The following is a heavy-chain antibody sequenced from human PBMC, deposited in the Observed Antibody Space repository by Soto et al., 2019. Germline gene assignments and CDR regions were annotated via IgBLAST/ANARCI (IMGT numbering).Heavy chain of an antibody. Sequence: GGSLRLSCAASGFTFSTYWMHWVRQAPGKGLVWVSRISSSSSYTNYADSVKGRFTISRDNAKNSLYLQMNSLRAEDTAVYYCARVIGYSSTRPFDPWGQGTLVTVSS. CDR2: ISSSSSYT. CDR1: GFTFSTYW. J-gene: IGHJ5*02. V-gene: IGHV3-21*04. CDR3: ARVIGYSSTRPFDP. D-gene: IGHD6-13*01.